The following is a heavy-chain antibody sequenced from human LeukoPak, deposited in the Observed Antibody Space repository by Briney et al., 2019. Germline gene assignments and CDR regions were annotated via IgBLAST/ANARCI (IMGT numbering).Heavy chain of an antibody. Sequence: ASVKVSCKASGYTFTSYAMNWVRQAPGQGLEWMGWINTNTGNPTYAQGFTGRFVFSLDTSVSTAYLQISSLKAEDTAVYYCARSPRYYDFCSGYLPIYYYYYMDVWGKGTTVTVSS. J-gene: IGHJ6*03. D-gene: IGHD3-3*01. CDR3: ARSPRYYDFCSGYLPIYYYYYMDV. CDR2: INTNTGNP. CDR1: GYTFTSYA. V-gene: IGHV7-4-1*02.